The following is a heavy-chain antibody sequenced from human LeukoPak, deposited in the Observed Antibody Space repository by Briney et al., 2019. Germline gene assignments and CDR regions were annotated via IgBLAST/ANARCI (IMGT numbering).Heavy chain of an antibody. CDR2: IIPILGIA. J-gene: IGHJ4*02. V-gene: IGHV1-69*04. CDR3: AGERYSSSSPFVY. CDR1: GRTFSSYA. D-gene: IGHD6-6*01. Sequence: SVKFSCKASGRTFSSYAISWVRQAPGQGLEWIGRIIPILGIANYAQKFQGRVTITADKSTSTAYMELSSLRCEDTAVYYCAGERYSSSSPFVYWGQGTLVTVSS.